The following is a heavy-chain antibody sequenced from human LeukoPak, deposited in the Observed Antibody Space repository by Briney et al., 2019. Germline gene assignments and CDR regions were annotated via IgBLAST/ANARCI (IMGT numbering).Heavy chain of an antibody. Sequence: GGSLRLSCAASGFTFDGFGMSWVRQAPGKGLEWVANIKQDGSEKYYVDSVKGRFTISRDNAKNSLYLQMNSLRAEDTAVYYCARLSSSWPYYYYYMDVWGKGTTVTISS. CDR3: ARLSSSWPYYYYYMDV. CDR1: GFTFDGFG. CDR2: IKQDGSEK. J-gene: IGHJ6*03. D-gene: IGHD6-13*01. V-gene: IGHV3-7*01.